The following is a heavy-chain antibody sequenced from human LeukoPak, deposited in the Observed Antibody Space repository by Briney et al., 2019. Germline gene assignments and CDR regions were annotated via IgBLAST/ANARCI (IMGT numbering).Heavy chain of an antibody. Sequence: PGGSLRLSCAASGFTFSSYWMSWVRQAPGKGLEWVANIKQDGGEKYYVDSVKGRFTISRDNSKYTLYLQMNSLRPDDTAVYYCARVGWLDFPDAFDIWGQGTLVTVSS. V-gene: IGHV3-7*03. J-gene: IGHJ3*02. CDR3: ARVGWLDFPDAFDI. CDR2: IKQDGGEK. D-gene: IGHD3-3*01. CDR1: GFTFSSYW.